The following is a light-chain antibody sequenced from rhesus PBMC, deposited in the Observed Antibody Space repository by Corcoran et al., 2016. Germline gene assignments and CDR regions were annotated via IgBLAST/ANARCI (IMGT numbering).Light chain of an antibody. J-gene: IGKJ1*01. CDR1: QSVSSY. CDR3: QETSNLSWT. V-gene: IGKV3-31*02. Sequence: EIVMTQSPATLSLSPGETATISCRTSQSVSSYLAWYQQKPGHAPRLLIYGAATRATGIPDRFSGSGSGTDCTLTISSLEPEDFAVYYCQETSNLSWTFGQGTKVEIK. CDR2: GAA.